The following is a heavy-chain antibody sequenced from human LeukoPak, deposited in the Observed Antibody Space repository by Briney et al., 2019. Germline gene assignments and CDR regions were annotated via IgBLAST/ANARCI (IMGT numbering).Heavy chain of an antibody. D-gene: IGHD1-7*01. J-gene: IGHJ2*01. CDR2: INVAGNT. V-gene: IGHV3-13*04. CDR3: TREPEVYGTWHFDL. CDR1: GFTLSSHD. Sequence: PGGSLRLSCAASGFTLSSHDVHWVRQVPGKGLEWISAINVAGNTYYSDSVKGRFTVSRDNAKNSVHLQMTSLSEGDTDVYHCTREPEVYGTWHFDLWARGTQVTVSS.